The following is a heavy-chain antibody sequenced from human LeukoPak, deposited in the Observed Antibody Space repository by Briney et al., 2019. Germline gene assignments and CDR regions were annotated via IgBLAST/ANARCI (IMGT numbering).Heavy chain of an antibody. CDR3: AKDLYGDYGFLDY. V-gene: IGHV3-23*01. D-gene: IGHD4-17*01. CDR2: ISGSGGST. Sequence: HPGGSLRLSCAASGFTFSSYAMSWVRQAPGKGLEWVSAISGSGGSTYYADSVKGRFTISRDNSKNTLYLQMNSLRAEDTAVYYCAKDLYGDYGFLDYWGQGTLVTVSS. J-gene: IGHJ4*02. CDR1: GFTFSSYA.